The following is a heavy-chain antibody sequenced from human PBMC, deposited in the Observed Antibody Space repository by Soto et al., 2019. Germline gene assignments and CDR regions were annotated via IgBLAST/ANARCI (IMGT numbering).Heavy chain of an antibody. CDR2: IYYSGST. V-gene: IGHV4-31*03. CDR1: GGSISSGGYY. CDR3: AAGYSSSSKVFWFDP. J-gene: IGHJ5*02. D-gene: IGHD6-6*01. Sequence: QVQLQESGPGLVKPSQTLSLTCTVSGGSISSGGYYWSWIRQHPGKGLEWIGYIYYSGSTYYNPSLKSRVTISVDTSKKQFSLKLSSVTAADTAVYYCAAGYSSSSKVFWFDPWGQGTLVTVSS.